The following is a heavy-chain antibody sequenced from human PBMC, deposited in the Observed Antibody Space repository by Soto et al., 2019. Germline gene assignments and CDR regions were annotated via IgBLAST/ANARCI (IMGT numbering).Heavy chain of an antibody. V-gene: IGHV4-59*01. D-gene: IGHD6-13*01. Sequence: PSETLSLTCTFSGGSINSYYWSWIRQPPGRGLEWIGYIYYTGSTNYNPSLKSRVTISVDTSKNQFSLKLRSVTAADTAAYYCARDGAAADIGFDYWGRGTLVTVSS. J-gene: IGHJ4*02. CDR3: ARDGAAADIGFDY. CDR2: IYYTGST. CDR1: GGSINSYY.